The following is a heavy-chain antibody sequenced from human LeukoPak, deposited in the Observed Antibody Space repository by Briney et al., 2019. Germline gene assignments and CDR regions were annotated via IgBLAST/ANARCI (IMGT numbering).Heavy chain of an antibody. CDR1: GFTVSSNY. Sequence: GGSLRLSCAASGFTVSSNYMSWVRQAPGKGLEWVSVIYSGGGTYYADSVKGRFSTSRDNSKNTLFLQMNSLRAEDTAVYYCARGEDYFAYWGQGTLVTVSS. CDR2: IYSGGGT. CDR3: ARGEDYFAY. J-gene: IGHJ4*02. V-gene: IGHV3-53*01.